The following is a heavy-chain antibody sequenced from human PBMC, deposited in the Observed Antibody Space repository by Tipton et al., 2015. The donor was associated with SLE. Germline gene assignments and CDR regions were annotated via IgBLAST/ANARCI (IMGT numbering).Heavy chain of an antibody. V-gene: IGHV4-59*08. Sequence: LRLSCTVSGGSISSYYWSWIRQPPGKGLEWIGYIYYSGSTNYNPSLKSRVTISVDTSKNQFSLKLSSVTAADTAVCYCARRRAIAVAGLDAFDIWGQGTMVTVSS. CDR1: GGSISSYY. D-gene: IGHD6-19*01. J-gene: IGHJ3*02. CDR2: IYYSGST. CDR3: ARRRAIAVAGLDAFDI.